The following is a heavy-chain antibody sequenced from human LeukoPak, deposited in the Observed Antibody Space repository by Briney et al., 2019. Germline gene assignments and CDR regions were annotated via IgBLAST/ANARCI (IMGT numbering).Heavy chain of an antibody. CDR1: GGSISSYY. V-gene: IGHV4-59*01. Sequence: SETLSLTCTVSGGSISSYYWSWIRQPPGKGLEWIGYTYYSGSTNYNPSLKSRVTISVDTSKNQFSLKLSSVTAADTAVYYCARRAYYYGSSGYYFDYWGQGTLVTVSS. CDR3: ARRAYYYGSSGYYFDY. CDR2: TYYSGST. D-gene: IGHD3-22*01. J-gene: IGHJ4*02.